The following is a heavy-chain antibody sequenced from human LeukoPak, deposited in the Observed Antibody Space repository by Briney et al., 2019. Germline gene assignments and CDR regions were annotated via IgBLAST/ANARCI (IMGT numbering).Heavy chain of an antibody. CDR3: ARVGLEWSSDY. D-gene: IGHD3-3*01. Sequence: GRSLRLSCAASGFTFSSYAMHWVRQAPGKGLEWVAVISYDGSNKYYADSVKGRFTISRDNSKNTLYLQMNSLRAEDTAVYYCARVGLEWSSDYWGQGTLVTVSS. J-gene: IGHJ4*02. V-gene: IGHV3-30-3*01. CDR1: GFTFSSYA. CDR2: ISYDGSNK.